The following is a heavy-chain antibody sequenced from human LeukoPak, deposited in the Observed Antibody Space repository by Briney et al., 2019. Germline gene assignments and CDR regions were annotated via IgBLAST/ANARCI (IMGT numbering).Heavy chain of an antibody. D-gene: IGHD4-23*01. J-gene: IGHJ6*04. CDR2: IYSGGST. V-gene: IGHV3-53*01. CDR3: AREDYGGNSGTDV. CDR1: RFTVSSNY. Sequence: GGSLRLSCAASRFTVSSNYMSWVRQAPGKGLEWVSVIYSGGSTYYADSVKGRFTISRDNSKNTLYLQMNSLRAEDTAVYYCAREDYGGNSGTDVWGKGTTVTVSS.